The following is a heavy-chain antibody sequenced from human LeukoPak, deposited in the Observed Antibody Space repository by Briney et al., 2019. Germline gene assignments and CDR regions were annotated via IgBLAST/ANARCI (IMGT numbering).Heavy chain of an antibody. Sequence: ASVKVSCKASGYTFTGYYMHWVRQAPGQGLEWMGWISAYNGNTNYAQKLQGRVTMTTDTSTSTAYMELRSLRSDDTAVYYCARGYSSSWHTYYYDSSGYVPDYWGQGTLVTVSS. V-gene: IGHV1-18*01. CDR2: ISAYNGNT. J-gene: IGHJ4*02. CDR3: ARGYSSSWHTYYYDSSGYVPDY. CDR1: GYTFTGYY. D-gene: IGHD3-22*01.